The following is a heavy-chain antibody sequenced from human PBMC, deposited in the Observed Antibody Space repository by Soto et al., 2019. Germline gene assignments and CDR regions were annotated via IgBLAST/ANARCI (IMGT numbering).Heavy chain of an antibody. V-gene: IGHV3-74*01. CDR3: ARAYGDYAGYFDY. J-gene: IGHJ4*02. D-gene: IGHD4-17*01. CDR2: VNSDGSTT. Sequence: EVQLLESGGGLVQPGGSLRLSCAASGFTFATYWMHWVRQAPGKGLVWVSRVNSDGSTTTYEDSVKGRFTISRDNAKNTLYLQMNSLRAEDTAVYYCARAYGDYAGYFDYWGQGTLVTVSS. CDR1: GFTFATYW.